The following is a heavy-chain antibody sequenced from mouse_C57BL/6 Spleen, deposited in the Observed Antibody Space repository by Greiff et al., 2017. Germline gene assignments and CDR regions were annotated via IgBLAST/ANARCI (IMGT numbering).Heavy chain of an antibody. CDR3: ARGIFAY. Sequence: EVKVVESGGDLVKPGGSLKLSCAASGFTFSSYGMSWVRQTPDKRLEWVATISSGGSYTYYPDSVKGRFTISRDNAKNTLYLRMSSLKYEDTAMYCCARGIFAYWGQETLVTVSA. CDR2: ISSGGSYT. J-gene: IGHJ3*01. V-gene: IGHV5-6*01. CDR1: GFTFSSYG.